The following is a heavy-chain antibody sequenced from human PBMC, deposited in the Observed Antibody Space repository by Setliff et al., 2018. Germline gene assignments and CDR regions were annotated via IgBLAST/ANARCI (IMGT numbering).Heavy chain of an antibody. CDR2: IYYRGST. D-gene: IGHD1-26*01. CDR1: GGSISSSSYY. J-gene: IGHJ5*02. V-gene: IGHV4-39*07. CDR3: ARVLNWFDP. Sequence: LSLTCTVSGGSISSSSYYWGWIRQPPGKGLEWIGSIYYRGSTYYNPSLKSRVTISVDTSKNQFSLKLSSVTAADTAAYYCARVLNWFDPWGQGTLVTVSS.